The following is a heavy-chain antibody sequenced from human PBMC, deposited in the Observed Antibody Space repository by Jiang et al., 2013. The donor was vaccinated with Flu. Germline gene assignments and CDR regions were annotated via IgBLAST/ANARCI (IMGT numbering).Heavy chain of an antibody. V-gene: IGHV5-51*01. CDR3: ARHRPTYGSGSYSAYYGMDV. CDR2: IYPGDSDT. CDR1: GYSFTSYW. D-gene: IGHD3-10*01. Sequence: GAEVKKPGESLKISCKGSGYSFTSYWIGWVRQMPGKGLEWMGIIYPGDSDTRYSPSFQGQVTISADKSISTAYLQWSSLKASDTAMYYCARHRPTYGSGSYSAYYGMDVWGQGTTGHRLL. J-gene: IGHJ6*02.